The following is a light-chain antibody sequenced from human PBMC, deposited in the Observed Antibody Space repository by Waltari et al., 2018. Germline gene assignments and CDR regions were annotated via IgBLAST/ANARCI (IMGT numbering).Light chain of an antibody. CDR2: DAS. J-gene: IGKJ1*01. CDR1: QTVSTD. CDR3: LQRSLWPWT. V-gene: IGKV3-11*01. Sequence: IVLTQSPATLSLSPGERATLSCRASQTVSTDLAWFQQKPGQAPRLPIYDASNRAPGIPARFSGSGSGTDFSLTISSLEPEDFAVYYCLQRSLWPWTFGQGTKVAVK.